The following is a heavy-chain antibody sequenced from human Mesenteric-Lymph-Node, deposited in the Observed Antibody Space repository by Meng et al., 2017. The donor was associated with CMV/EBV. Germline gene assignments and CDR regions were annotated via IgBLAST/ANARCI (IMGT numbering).Heavy chain of an antibody. J-gene: IGHJ3*02. D-gene: IGHD2-21*02. Sequence: GGSLRLSCEASGFTFSNYEMNWVRQAPGKGLEWVSYISGNAATVSCADSVKGRFTISRDNAKNSLYLQMNSLRAEDTAVYYCARSMTAAYDIWGQGTMVTVSS. V-gene: IGHV3-48*01. CDR2: ISGNAATV. CDR3: ARSMTAAYDI. CDR1: GFTFSNYE.